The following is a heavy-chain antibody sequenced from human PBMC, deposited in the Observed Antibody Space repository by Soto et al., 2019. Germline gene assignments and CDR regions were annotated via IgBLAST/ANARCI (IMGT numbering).Heavy chain of an antibody. CDR3: AKGPEMATYNFYYFDY. D-gene: IGHD3-3*01. Sequence: GGSLRLSCAASGFTFSSYAMSWVRQAPGKGLEWVSAISGSGGSTYYADSVKGRFTISRDNSKNTLYLQMNSLRAEDTAVYYCAKGPEMATYNFYYFDYWGQGTLVTVSS. J-gene: IGHJ4*02. CDR2: ISGSGGST. CDR1: GFTFSSYA. V-gene: IGHV3-23*01.